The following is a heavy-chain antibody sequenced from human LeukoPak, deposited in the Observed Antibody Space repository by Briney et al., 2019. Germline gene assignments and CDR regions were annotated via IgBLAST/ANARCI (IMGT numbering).Heavy chain of an antibody. CDR1: GGSISSGSYY. D-gene: IGHD1-26*01. V-gene: IGHV4-61*02. CDR3: ARAGRFDP. Sequence: SETLSLTCTVSGGSISSGSYYWSWIRQPAGKGLEWIGRIYTSGSTNYNPSLKSRVTISVDTSKNQFSLKLSSVTAADTAVYYCARAGRFDPWGQGTLVTVSS. J-gene: IGHJ5*02. CDR2: IYTSGST.